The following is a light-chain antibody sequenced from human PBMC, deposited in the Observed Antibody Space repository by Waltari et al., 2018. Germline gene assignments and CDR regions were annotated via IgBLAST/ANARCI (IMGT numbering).Light chain of an antibody. J-gene: IGKJ1*01. V-gene: IGKV1-27*01. CDR3: QKYNRAPWT. Sequence: DIQMTQSPSSLSASVGDRVTITCRASQGISKYLAWYQQKPGKVPKLLIYAASTLQSGVPSRFSGSGSGTDFTLTISSLQPEDVATYYCQKYNRAPWTFGQGTKVDIK. CDR1: QGISKY. CDR2: AAS.